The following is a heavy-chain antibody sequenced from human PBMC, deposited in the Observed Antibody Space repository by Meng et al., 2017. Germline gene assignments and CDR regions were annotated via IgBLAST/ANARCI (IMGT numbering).Heavy chain of an antibody. J-gene: IGHJ6*02. CDR1: GFTVSSNY. CDR2: IYSCGST. Sequence: GESLKISCAASGFTVSSNYMSWVRQAPGKGLEWVSVIYSCGSTYYADSVKGRFTISRDNSKNTLYLQMNSLRAEDTAVYYCARDLRYSGYDPSPYYYYGMDVWGQGTTVTVSS. V-gene: IGHV3-66*03. D-gene: IGHD5-12*01. CDR3: ARDLRYSGYDPSPYYYYGMDV.